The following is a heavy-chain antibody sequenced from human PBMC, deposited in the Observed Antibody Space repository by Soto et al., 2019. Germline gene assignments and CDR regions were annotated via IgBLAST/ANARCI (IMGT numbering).Heavy chain of an antibody. CDR1: GGSISSYY. J-gene: IGHJ6*02. CDR3: ARARGGTWLRLDYGMDV. V-gene: IGHV4-59*01. Sequence: QVQLQESGPGLVKPSETLSLTCTVSGGSISSYYWSWIRQPPGKGLEWIGYIYYSGSTNYNPSLKGRVTISVDTSKNQFSLKLSSVTAADTAVYYCARARGGTWLRLDYGMDVWGQGTTVTVSS. D-gene: IGHD5-12*01. CDR2: IYYSGST.